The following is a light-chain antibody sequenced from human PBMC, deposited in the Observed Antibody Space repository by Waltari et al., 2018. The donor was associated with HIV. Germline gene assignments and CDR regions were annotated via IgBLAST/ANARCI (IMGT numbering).Light chain of an antibody. CDR3: CSYAGTYKV. CDR2: DVR. V-gene: IGLV2-11*01. CDR1: SSDVGYYNR. Sequence: QSALTQPRSVSGSLGLSVSISCTGTSSDVGYYNRVSCYQQHPGKAPKLIIYDVRERPSGVADRFSASKSANTASLTISRLQADDEAEYYCCSYAGTYKVFGTGTQVTVL. J-gene: IGLJ1*01.